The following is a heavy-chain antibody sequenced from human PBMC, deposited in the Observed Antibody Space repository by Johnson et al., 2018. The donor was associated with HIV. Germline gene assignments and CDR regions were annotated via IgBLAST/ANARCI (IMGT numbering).Heavy chain of an antibody. D-gene: IGHD5-24*01. V-gene: IGHV3-33*05. Sequence: QVQLVESGGGVVQPGRSLRLSCAASGFTFSSYGMHWVLQTPGKGLEWVAVISYDGSNKYYADSVKGRFTISRDNSKNTLYLQMKSLRAEDTAVYYCAKAWEMALGAFDSWGQGTMVTVSS. CDR2: ISYDGSNK. J-gene: IGHJ3*02. CDR3: AKAWEMALGAFDS. CDR1: GFTFSSYG.